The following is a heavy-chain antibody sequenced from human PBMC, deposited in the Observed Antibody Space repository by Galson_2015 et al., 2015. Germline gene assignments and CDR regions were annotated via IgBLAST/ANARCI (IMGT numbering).Heavy chain of an antibody. J-gene: IGHJ4*02. CDR3: ARGEMAE. CDR1: GDSVSSDSAA. V-gene: IGHV6-1*01. D-gene: IGHD5-24*01. Sequence: CAIYGDSVSSDSAAWNWIRQSPSGGLEWLGMTYYRSKWYNDYAVAMKSRITINPDTSKNQFSLHLNSVTPDDTAVYYCARGEMAEWGQGTLVAVSS. CDR2: TYYRSKWYN.